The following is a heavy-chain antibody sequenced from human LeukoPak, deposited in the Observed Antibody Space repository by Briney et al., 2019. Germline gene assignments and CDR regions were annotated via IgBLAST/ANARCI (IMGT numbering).Heavy chain of an antibody. CDR1: GFTFSTHW. CDR2: INQDGSEK. V-gene: IGHV3-7*01. D-gene: IGHD6-19*01. Sequence: GGSLRLSCAASGFTFSTHWMIWVRQAPGKWLEWVANINQDGSEKQYVDSVKGRFTISRDNAKNSLYLQMNSLRAEDTAVYYCASGTGWIFDYWGQGTLATVSS. J-gene: IGHJ4*02. CDR3: ASGTGWIFDY.